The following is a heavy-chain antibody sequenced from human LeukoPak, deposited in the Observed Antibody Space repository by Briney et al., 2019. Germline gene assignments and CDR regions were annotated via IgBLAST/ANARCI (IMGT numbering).Heavy chain of an antibody. CDR1: GFTFRDYD. V-gene: IGHV3-30*02. CDR2: IRYDGSTN. Sequence: PGGSLRLSCVAPGFTFRDYDMHGVRQPPGKGLEWVAFIRYDGSTNYYAESVKGRFTISRDNSKNTLYLQIDSLRPEDTAVYYCAKAIARGADYWGQGTLVTVSS. J-gene: IGHJ4*02. D-gene: IGHD3-10*01. CDR3: AKAIARGADY.